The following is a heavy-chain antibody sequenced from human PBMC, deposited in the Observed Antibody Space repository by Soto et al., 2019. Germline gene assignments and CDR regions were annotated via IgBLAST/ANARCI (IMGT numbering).Heavy chain of an antibody. V-gene: IGHV3-23*01. CDR3: AKDVPPSSSWYVYYYYGMDV. D-gene: IGHD6-13*01. Sequence: GGSLRLSCAASGFTFSSYAMSWVRQAPGKGLEWVSAISGSGGSTYYADSVKGRFTISRDNSKNTLYLQMNSLRAEDTAVYYCAKDVPPSSSWYVYYYYGMDVWGQGTTVTVSS. CDR1: GFTFSSYA. CDR2: ISGSGGST. J-gene: IGHJ6*02.